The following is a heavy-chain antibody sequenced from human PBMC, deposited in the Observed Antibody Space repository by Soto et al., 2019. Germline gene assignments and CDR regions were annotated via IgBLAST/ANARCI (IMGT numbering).Heavy chain of an antibody. Sequence: ASVNVSWKTAGSTFTISYFHWVRQAPGEGLEWMGRINPSGGGTTYAQKFQGRVTMTRNTSISTAYMELSSLRSEDTAVYYCARTLYADTVDSWGQGPLVPVSP. CDR1: GSTFTISY. CDR2: INPSGGGT. CDR3: ARTLYADTVDS. V-gene: IGHV1-46*01. D-gene: IGHD4-17*01. J-gene: IGHJ4*02.